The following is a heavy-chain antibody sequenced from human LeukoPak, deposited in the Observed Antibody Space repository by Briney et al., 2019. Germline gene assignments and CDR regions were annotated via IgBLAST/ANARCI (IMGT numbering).Heavy chain of an antibody. D-gene: IGHD5-12*01. CDR1: GYTFTSYG. CDR3: ARERGYSGYSYYFDY. J-gene: IGHJ4*02. V-gene: IGHV1-18*04. Sequence: ASVKVSCKASGYTFTSYGIRWVRQAPGQGLEWMGWISAYNGNTNYAQKLQGRVTMTTDTSTSTAYMELRSLRSDDTAVYYCARERGYSGYSYYFDYWGQGTLVTVSS. CDR2: ISAYNGNT.